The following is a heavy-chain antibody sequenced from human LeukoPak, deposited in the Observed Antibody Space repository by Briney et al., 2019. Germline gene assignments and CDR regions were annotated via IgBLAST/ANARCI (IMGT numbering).Heavy chain of an antibody. V-gene: IGHV3-30*02. Sequence: GGSLRPSCAASGFTFSSYGMHWVRQAPGKGLEWVAFIRYDGSNKYYADSVKGRFTISRDNSKNTLYLQMNSLRAGDTAVYYCAKLHTTGTPNGDYWGQGTLVTVSS. CDR3: AKLHTTGTPNGDY. J-gene: IGHJ4*02. CDR2: IRYDGSNK. D-gene: IGHD1-1*01. CDR1: GFTFSSYG.